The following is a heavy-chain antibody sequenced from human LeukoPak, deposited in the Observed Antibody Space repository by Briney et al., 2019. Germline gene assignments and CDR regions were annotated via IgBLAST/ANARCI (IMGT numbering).Heavy chain of an antibody. CDR3: ARDRDSSGYYYADY. CDR2: ISYDGSNK. Sequence: GGSLRLSCAASGFTFSNYAMHWVRQAPGKGLEWVAVISYDGSNKYYADSVKGRFTISRDNSKNTLYLQMNSLRAEDTAVHYCARDRDSSGYYYADYWGQGTLVTVPS. V-gene: IGHV3-30*04. J-gene: IGHJ4*02. D-gene: IGHD3-22*01. CDR1: GFTFSNYA.